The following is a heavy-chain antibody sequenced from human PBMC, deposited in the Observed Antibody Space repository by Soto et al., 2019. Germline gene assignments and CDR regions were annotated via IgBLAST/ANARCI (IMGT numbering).Heavy chain of an antibody. CDR3: SADHPHMAMGWPV. Sequence: GASVKVSCKASGFDFGSFGIQFLRQTRGRGLEWIGWIVVVSGSTNYARQSQGRVAISRDMSSSTAYLDLYDLKSDDTAVYFCSADHPHMAMGWPVWGQGTTVTVSS. D-gene: IGHD1-26*01. V-gene: IGHV1-58*02. J-gene: IGHJ6*02. CDR1: GFDFGSFG. CDR2: IVVVSGST.